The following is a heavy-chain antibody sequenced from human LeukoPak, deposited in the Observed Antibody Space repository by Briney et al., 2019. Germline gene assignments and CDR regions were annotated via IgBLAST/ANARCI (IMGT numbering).Heavy chain of an antibody. Sequence: GGSLRLSCEASGSGFTFGNFGMSWVRQAPGKGLEWLSGISGSGYYTYYADSVKGRFTISRDNSKNTLYIQMNSLRAEDTAVYYCAKDGSWGDYYFYFYMDVWGKGTTVIVSS. V-gene: IGHV3-23*01. CDR3: AKDGSWGDYYFYFYMDV. CDR1: GSGFTFGNFG. CDR2: ISGSGYYT. J-gene: IGHJ6*03. D-gene: IGHD3-16*01.